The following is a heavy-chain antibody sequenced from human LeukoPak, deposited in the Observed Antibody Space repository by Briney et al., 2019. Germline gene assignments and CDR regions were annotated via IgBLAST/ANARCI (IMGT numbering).Heavy chain of an antibody. CDR1: EYTFTSYY. D-gene: IGHD6-13*01. CDR3: ARLGFRYSSRYFDS. V-gene: IGHV1-18*04. J-gene: IGHJ4*02. CDR2: ISAYNGNT. Sequence: ASVKVSCKASEYTFTSYYMHWVRQAPGQGLEWMGLISAYNGNTNYAQKLQGRVSMTTDTSTSTAYMELRSLRSDDTAVYYCARLGFRYSSRYFDSWGQGTLVTGSS.